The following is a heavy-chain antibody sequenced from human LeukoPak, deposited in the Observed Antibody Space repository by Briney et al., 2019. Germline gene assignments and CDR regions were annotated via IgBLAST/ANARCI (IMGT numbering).Heavy chain of an antibody. Sequence: PGGSLRLSCAASGFTFSSYSMNWVRQAPGKGLAWVSTISGSGGGTYYADSVKGRFTISRDNSKNTLYLQMNSLRAEDTAVFYCAKLFYSSGMYHFDYWGQGTLVTVSS. J-gene: IGHJ4*02. D-gene: IGHD3-10*01. CDR3: AKLFYSSGMYHFDY. V-gene: IGHV3-23*01. CDR1: GFTFSSYS. CDR2: ISGSGGGT.